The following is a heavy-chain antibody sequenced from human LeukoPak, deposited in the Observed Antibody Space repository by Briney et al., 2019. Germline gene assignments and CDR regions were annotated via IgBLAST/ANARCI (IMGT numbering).Heavy chain of an antibody. J-gene: IGHJ6*02. D-gene: IGHD3-3*01. CDR3: TTEYYDFWSGLYYYYGMDV. CDR2: IKSKTDGGTT. Sequence: GGSLRLSCAASGFTFSNAWMSWVRRAPGKGLEWVGRIKSKTDGGTTDYAAPVKRRFTISRDDSKNTLYLQMNSLKTEDTAVYYCTTEYYDFWSGLYYYYGMDVWGQGTTVTVSS. CDR1: GFTFSNAW. V-gene: IGHV3-15*01.